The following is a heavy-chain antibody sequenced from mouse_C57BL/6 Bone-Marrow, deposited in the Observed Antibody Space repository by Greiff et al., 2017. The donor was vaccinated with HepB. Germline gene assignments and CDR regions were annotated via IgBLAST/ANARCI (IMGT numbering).Heavy chain of an antibody. CDR1: GYSITSGYY. J-gene: IGHJ3*01. V-gene: IGHV3-6*01. D-gene: IGHD2-12*01. Sequence: VQLKESGPGLVKPSQSLSLTCSVTGYSITSGYYWNWIRQFPGNKLEWMGYISYDGSNNYNPSLKNRISITRDTSKNQFFLKLNSVTTEDTATYYCARGRLYGGFAYWGQGTLVTVSA. CDR3: ARGRLYGGFAY. CDR2: ISYDGSN.